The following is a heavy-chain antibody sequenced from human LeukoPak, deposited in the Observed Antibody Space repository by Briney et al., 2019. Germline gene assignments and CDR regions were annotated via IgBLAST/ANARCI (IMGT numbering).Heavy chain of an antibody. V-gene: IGHV3-48*03. CDR3: ARVPGRSSTSCPSCSY. Sequence: SGGSLRLSCAASGFTFSSYEMNWVRQDPGKGLEWVSYISSSGSTIYYADSVKGRFTISRDNAKNSLYLQMNSLRAEDTAVYYCARVPGRSSTSCPSCSYWGQGTLVTVSS. J-gene: IGHJ4*02. D-gene: IGHD2-2*01. CDR1: GFTFSSYE. CDR2: ISSSGSTI.